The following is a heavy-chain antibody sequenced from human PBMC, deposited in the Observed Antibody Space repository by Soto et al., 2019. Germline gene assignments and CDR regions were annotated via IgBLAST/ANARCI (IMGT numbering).Heavy chain of an antibody. J-gene: IGHJ6*02. V-gene: IGHV5-51*01. CDR1: GYSFTIYW. Sequence: PGESLKISCKGSGYSFTIYWIGWVRQMPGKGLEWMGIIYPGDSDTRYSPSFQGQVTISADKSISTAYLQWSSLKASDTAMYYCXRLDSSGLRGYYYGMDVWGQGTTVTASS. D-gene: IGHD6-19*01. CDR2: IYPGDSDT. CDR3: XRLDSSGLRGYYYGMDV.